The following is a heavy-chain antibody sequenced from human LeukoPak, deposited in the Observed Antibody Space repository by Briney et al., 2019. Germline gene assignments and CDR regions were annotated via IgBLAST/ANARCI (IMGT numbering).Heavy chain of an antibody. CDR2: SRNKANSYAT. Sequence: PGGSLRLSCTASEFTFSDYSMDWVRQTPGQGLEWIGRSRNKANSYATEYVPSVKGRFTISRDAAKNSLYLEINSLRTEDTAVYYCARDDGGSYDCWGQGTLVIVSS. CDR3: ARDDGGSYDC. D-gene: IGHD3-16*01. CDR1: EFTFSDYS. V-gene: IGHV3-72*01. J-gene: IGHJ4*02.